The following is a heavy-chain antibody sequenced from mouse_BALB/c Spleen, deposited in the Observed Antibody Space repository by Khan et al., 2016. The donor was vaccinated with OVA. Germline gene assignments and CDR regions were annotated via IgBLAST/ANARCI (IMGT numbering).Heavy chain of an antibody. CDR1: GYTFTSYW. V-gene: IGHV1-87*01. J-gene: IGHJ3*01. CDR2: IYPGDGDT. Sequence: QVQLKQSGAELARPGASVKLSCKASGYTFTSYWMQWVKQRPGQGLEWIGAIYPGDGDTRYTQKFKGKATLTADKSSSTAYMQLSSLASEDSAVYYCARSYDGDFAYWGQGTLVTVSA. D-gene: IGHD2-12*01. CDR3: ARSYDGDFAY.